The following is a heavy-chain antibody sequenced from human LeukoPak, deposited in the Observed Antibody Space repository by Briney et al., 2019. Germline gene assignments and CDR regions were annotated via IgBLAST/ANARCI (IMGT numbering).Heavy chain of an antibody. CDR2: INPNSGGT. Sequence: GASVKVSCKASGYTFTGDYMHWVRQAPGQGLEWMGWINPNSGGTNYAQKFQGRVTMTRDTSISTAYMELSSLRSDDTAVYYCARDQSARGFDYWGQGTLVTVSS. J-gene: IGHJ4*02. V-gene: IGHV1-2*02. D-gene: IGHD6-6*01. CDR3: ARDQSARGFDY. CDR1: GYTFTGDY.